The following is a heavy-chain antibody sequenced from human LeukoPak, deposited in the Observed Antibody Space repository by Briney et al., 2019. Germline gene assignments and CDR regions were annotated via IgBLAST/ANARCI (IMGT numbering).Heavy chain of an antibody. CDR2: IYYSGST. Sequence: SETLSLTCTVSGGSISSGGYYWSWIRQHPGKGLEGIGYIYYSGSTYYNPALKSRLTISADTSKNQFSLQLRSVTAADTAVYYCVIGVGWQPDYWGQGALVTVSS. CDR1: GGSISSGGYY. D-gene: IGHD2-15*01. J-gene: IGHJ4*02. CDR3: VIGVGWQPDY. V-gene: IGHV4-31*03.